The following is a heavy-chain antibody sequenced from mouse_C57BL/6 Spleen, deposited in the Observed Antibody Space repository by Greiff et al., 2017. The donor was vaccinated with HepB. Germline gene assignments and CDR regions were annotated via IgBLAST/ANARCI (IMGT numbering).Heavy chain of an antibody. CDR3: TTDGSRFAY. V-gene: IGHV14-4*01. CDR1: GFNIKDDY. J-gene: IGHJ3*01. CDR2: IDPENGDT. Sequence: VQLQQSGAELVRPGASVKLSCTASGFNIKDDYMHWVKQRPEQGLEWIGWIDPENGDTEYASKFQGKATITADTSSNTAYLQLSSLTSEDTAVYYCTTDGSRFAYWGQGTLVTVSA. D-gene: IGHD1-1*01.